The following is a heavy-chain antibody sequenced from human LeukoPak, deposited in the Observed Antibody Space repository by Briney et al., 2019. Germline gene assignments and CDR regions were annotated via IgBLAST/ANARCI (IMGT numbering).Heavy chain of an antibody. CDR3: AKETVVVVIIDFDY. V-gene: IGHV3-21*04. D-gene: IGHD3-22*01. J-gene: IGHJ4*02. CDR1: GFTFSTYN. CDR2: ISSSSSYI. Sequence: PGGSLRLSCAASGFTFSTYNMNWVRQAPGKGLEWVSSISSSSSYIYYADSVKGRFTISRDNAKNSLYLQMNSLRAEDTAIYYCAKETVVVVIIDFDYWGQGTLVTVSS.